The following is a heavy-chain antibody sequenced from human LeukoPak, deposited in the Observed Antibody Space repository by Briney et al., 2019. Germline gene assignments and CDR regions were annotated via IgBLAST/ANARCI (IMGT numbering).Heavy chain of an antibody. CDR2: IYYIVST. Sequence: SETLSLTCTLSGSSIISYSWSWIRQPPGKGLDCLVYIYYIVSTKYNPSLKSRVTIAVDTSKNVLSLKLSSVTAADTAVYYCARFYGFGELFSYGMDVWGQGTTVTVSS. V-gene: IGHV4-59*01. CDR1: GSSIISYS. D-gene: IGHD3-10*01. CDR3: ARFYGFGELFSYGMDV. J-gene: IGHJ6*02.